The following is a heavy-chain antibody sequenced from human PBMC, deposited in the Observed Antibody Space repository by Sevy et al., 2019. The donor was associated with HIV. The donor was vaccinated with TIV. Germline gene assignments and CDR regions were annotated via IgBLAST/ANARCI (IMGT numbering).Heavy chain of an antibody. CDR2: LSFVCGEI. J-gene: IGHJ4*02. CDR1: GFTFSKYS. CDR3: AREGCTKPHDY. D-gene: IGHD2-8*01. Sequence: GGSLRLSCAASGFTFSKYSMSWVRQPPGKGLEWVSTLSFVCGEINYADSVKGRFTISRDNSKSSVYLEMNNLRPDDTAVYYGAREGCTKPHDYWGQGTLVTVSS. V-gene: IGHV3-23*01.